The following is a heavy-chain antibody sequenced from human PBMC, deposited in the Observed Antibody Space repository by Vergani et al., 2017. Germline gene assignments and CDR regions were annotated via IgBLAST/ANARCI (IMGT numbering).Heavy chain of an antibody. CDR1: GDSISSNNC. J-gene: IGHJ4*02. CDR3: ATIGYMRWGYYFDY. CDR2: ICHTEDT. D-gene: IGHD2-2*02. Sequence: QVQLQESGPGLVKTPGTLSLTCAVPGDSISSNNCWTWVRQPPGKGLEWIGEICHTEDTKYSPSLKSRVTVSVDESRNLFSLRLNSVTAAYTAVYYCATIGYMRWGYYFDYWGQGILVTVSS. V-gene: IGHV4-4*03.